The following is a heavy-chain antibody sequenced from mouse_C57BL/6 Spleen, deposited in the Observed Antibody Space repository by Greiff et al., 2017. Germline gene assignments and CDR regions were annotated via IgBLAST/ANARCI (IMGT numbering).Heavy chain of an antibody. J-gene: IGHJ2*01. CDR2: INPSSGYT. Sequence: VQLQESGAELARPGASVKMSCKASGYTFTSYTMHWVKQRPGQGLEWIGYINPSSGYTKYNQKFKDKATLTADKSSSTAYMQLSSLTSEDSAVYYCARSYDGSYFDYWGQGTTLTVSS. D-gene: IGHD2-12*01. CDR1: GYTFTSYT. CDR3: ARSYDGSYFDY. V-gene: IGHV1-4*01.